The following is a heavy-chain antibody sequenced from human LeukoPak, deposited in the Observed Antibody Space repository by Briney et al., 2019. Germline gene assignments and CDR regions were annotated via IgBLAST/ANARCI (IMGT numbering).Heavy chain of an antibody. J-gene: IGHJ4*02. Sequence: GASVKVSCKASGGTFSSYAISWVRQAPGQGLEWMGIINPSGGSTSYAQKFQGRVTMTRDMSTSTVYMELSSLRSEDTAVYYCARDLAVRIVVVTATPFSALDYWGQGTLVTVSS. CDR3: ARDLAVRIVVVTATPFSALDY. D-gene: IGHD2-21*02. V-gene: IGHV1-46*01. CDR1: GGTFSSYA. CDR2: INPSGGST.